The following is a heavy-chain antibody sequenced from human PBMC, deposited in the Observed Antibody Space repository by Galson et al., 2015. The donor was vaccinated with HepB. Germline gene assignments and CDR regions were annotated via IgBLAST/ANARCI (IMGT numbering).Heavy chain of an antibody. CDR2: ISGSGGST. D-gene: IGHD2-2*01. Sequence: SLRLSCAASGFTFGSYAMSWVRQAPGKGLEWVSAISGSGGSTYYADSVKGRFTISRDNSKNTLYLQMNSLRAEDTAVYYCAREGVGYCSSTSCYRGSYYYYGMDVWGQGTTVTVSS. CDR1: GFTFGSYA. J-gene: IGHJ6*02. V-gene: IGHV3-23*01. CDR3: AREGVGYCSSTSCYRGSYYYYGMDV.